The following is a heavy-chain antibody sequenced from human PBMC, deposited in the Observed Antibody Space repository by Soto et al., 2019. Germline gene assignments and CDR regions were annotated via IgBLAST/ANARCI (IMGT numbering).Heavy chain of an antibody. D-gene: IGHD6-19*01. CDR2: IYSDGTT. J-gene: IGHJ4*02. CDR3: ARTPPWLQYYFDY. Sequence: DVQLVESGGGLVQPGGSLRLSCAVSGFTVSSNYLSWVRQAPGKGLEWVSVIYSDGTTFYADYVEGRFTISRDTSKNTLYIQMNSLRAEDTAVYYCARTPPWLQYYFDYWGQGTLVTVSS. CDR1: GFTVSSNY. V-gene: IGHV3-66*01.